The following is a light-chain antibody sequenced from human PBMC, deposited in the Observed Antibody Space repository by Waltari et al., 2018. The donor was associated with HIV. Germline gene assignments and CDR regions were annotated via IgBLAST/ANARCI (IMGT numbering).Light chain of an antibody. Sequence: QMTQFPSSLPASVGDRVTITCRASQNIVTYLNWYQQKPGKAPNLLIYAGFSLQSGVPSRFSGHRSGTDFTLTISSLQPEDFATYYCQQSYSVPNTFGQGTKVDIK. CDR1: QNIVTY. CDR2: AGF. V-gene: IGKV1-39*01. CDR3: QQSYSVPNT. J-gene: IGKJ2*01.